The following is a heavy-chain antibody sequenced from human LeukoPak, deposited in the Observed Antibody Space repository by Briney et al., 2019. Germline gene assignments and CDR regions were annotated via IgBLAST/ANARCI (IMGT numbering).Heavy chain of an antibody. D-gene: IGHD4/OR15-4a*01. V-gene: IGHV4-34*01. CDR2: INHSGSS. Sequence: SETLSLTCAVYGASFRGYYWSWIRQSPGKGLEWIGEINHSGSSNYNPSLKSRVTILVDTSKNQFSLMVTSVTAADTAVYYCARGSFRGATDYWGQGTLVTASS. J-gene: IGHJ4*02. CDR3: ARGSFRGATDY. CDR1: GASFRGYY.